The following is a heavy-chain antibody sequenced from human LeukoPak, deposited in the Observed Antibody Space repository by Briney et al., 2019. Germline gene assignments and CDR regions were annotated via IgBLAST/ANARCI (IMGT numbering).Heavy chain of an antibody. D-gene: IGHD5-18*01. CDR1: GGSFSGYY. CDR2: INHSGST. J-gene: IGHJ3*02. V-gene: IGHV4-34*09. CDR3: ARDTATLSRAFDI. Sequence: SETLSLTCAVYGGSFSGYYWSWIRQPPGKGLEWIGEINHSGSTNYNPSLKSRVIISVDTSKNQFSLKLSSVTAADTAVYYCARDTATLSRAFDIWGQGTMVTVSS.